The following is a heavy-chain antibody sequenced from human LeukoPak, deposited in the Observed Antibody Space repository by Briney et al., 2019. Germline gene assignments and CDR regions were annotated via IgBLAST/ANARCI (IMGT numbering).Heavy chain of an antibody. CDR2: ISSSSSYI. CDR1: GFTFSSYS. CDR3: ARESYCGGDCSYFDY. J-gene: IGHJ4*02. D-gene: IGHD2-21*02. V-gene: IGHV3-21*01. Sequence: GGSLRLSCAASGFTFSSYSMNWVHQAPGEGLEWVSSISSSSSYIYYADSVKGRFTISRDNAKTSLYLQMNSLRAEDTAVYYCARESYCGGDCSYFDYWGQGTLVTVSS.